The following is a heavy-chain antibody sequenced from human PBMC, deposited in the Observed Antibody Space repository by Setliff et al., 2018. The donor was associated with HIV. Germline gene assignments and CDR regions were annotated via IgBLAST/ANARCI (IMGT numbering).Heavy chain of an antibody. CDR1: GGSISSSGYY. Sequence: LSLTCTVSGGSISSSGYYWGWIRQPPGKGLEWIGNMYYRGSTYYNPSLKSRVIISVDTSKNQFSLKLSSVTAADTAIYYCARGVNFDYWGQGTQVTVSS. J-gene: IGHJ4*02. CDR3: ARGVNFDY. D-gene: IGHD3-3*01. CDR2: MYYRGST. V-gene: IGHV4-39*07.